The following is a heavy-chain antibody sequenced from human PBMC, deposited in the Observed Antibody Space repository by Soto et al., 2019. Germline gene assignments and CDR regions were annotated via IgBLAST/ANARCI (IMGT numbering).Heavy chain of an antibody. CDR3: ARSAPDVDYDFWSGYYKYFDY. CDR1: GGTFSSYA. D-gene: IGHD3-3*01. J-gene: IGHJ4*02. Sequence: GASVKVSCKASGGTFSSYAISWVRQAPGQGLEWMGGIIPIFGTANYAQKFQGRVTITADESTSTAYMELSSLRSEDTAVYYCARSAPDVDYDFWSGYYKYFDYWGQGTLVTVSS. V-gene: IGHV1-69*13. CDR2: IIPIFGTA.